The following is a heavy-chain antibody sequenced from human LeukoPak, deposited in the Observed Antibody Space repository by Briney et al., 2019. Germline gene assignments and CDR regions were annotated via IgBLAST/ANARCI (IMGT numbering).Heavy chain of an antibody. CDR1: GYTFTGYY. Sequence: ASVKVSCKASGYTFTGYYMHWVRQAPGQGLEWMGWINPNSGGTNYAQKFQGRVTMTRDTSISTAYMELSRLRSDDTAVYYCARERMTTVTTMDYYYYGMDVWGQGTTVTVSS. J-gene: IGHJ6*02. CDR3: ARERMTTVTTMDYYYYGMDV. V-gene: IGHV1-2*02. D-gene: IGHD4-17*01. CDR2: INPNSGGT.